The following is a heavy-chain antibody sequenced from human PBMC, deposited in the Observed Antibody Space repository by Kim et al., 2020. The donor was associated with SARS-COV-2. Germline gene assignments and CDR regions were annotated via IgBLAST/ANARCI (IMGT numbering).Heavy chain of an antibody. J-gene: IGHJ6*02. V-gene: IGHV1-18*01. Sequence: ASVKVSCKASGYTFTSYGISWVRQAPGQGLEWMGWISAYNGNTNYAQKLQGRVTMTTDTSTSTAYMELRSLRSDDTAVYYCARDEGRVVPAADYYYYGMDVWGQGTTVTVSS. CDR2: ISAYNGNT. CDR1: GYTFTSYG. D-gene: IGHD2-2*01. CDR3: ARDEGRVVPAADYYYYGMDV.